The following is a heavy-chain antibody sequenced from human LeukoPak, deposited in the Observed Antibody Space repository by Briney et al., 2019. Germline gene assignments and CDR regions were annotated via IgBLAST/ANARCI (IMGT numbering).Heavy chain of an antibody. CDR1: GYTFTTYD. CDR2: MNPNSGNT. V-gene: IGHV1-8*01. Sequence: ASVKVSCKASGYTFTTYDINWVRQATGQGLEWMGWMNPNSGNTGYAQKFQGRVTMTRNTSISTAFMELSGLRSEDTAVYFCARRNTAMVPGLDYWGQGSLVTVSS. J-gene: IGHJ4*02. CDR3: ARRNTAMVPGLDY. D-gene: IGHD5-18*01.